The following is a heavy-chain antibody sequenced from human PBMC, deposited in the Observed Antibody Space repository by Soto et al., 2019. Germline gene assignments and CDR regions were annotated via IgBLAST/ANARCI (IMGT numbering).Heavy chain of an antibody. CDR1: GGSFSGYY. J-gene: IGHJ4*02. CDR3: AKIWFRSSSCFDY. CDR2: INHSGST. D-gene: IGHD6-6*01. V-gene: IGHV4-34*01. Sequence: SETLSLTCAVYGGSFSGYYWSWICQPPGKGLEWIGEINHSGSTNYNPSLKSRVTISVDTSKNQFSLKLSSVTAADTAVYYCAKIWFRSSSCFDYGGQETLVTVSS.